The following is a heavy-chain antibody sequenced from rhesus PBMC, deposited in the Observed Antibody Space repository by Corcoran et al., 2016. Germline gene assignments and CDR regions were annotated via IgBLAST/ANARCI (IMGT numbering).Heavy chain of an antibody. CDR2: IRGSNRSH. CDR3: ASLPSPYSSGWYFDY. Sequence: QVQLQESGPGLVKPSETLSPTCAVSGGSISSSNWWSWIRLPPGKGLEWIGHIRGSNRSHYYNPAHTRRVTISKDTSNSQCSLNLSAVTAADTAVYYCASLPSPYSSGWYFDYWGQGVLVTVSS. CDR1: GGSISSSNW. D-gene: IGHD6-31*01. J-gene: IGHJ4*01. V-gene: IGHV4-65*02.